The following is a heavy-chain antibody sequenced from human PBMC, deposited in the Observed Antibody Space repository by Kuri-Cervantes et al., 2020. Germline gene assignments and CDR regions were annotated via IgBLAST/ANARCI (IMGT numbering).Heavy chain of an antibody. CDR3: AGEPRGLAY. J-gene: IGHJ4*02. D-gene: IGHD2-15*01. CDR2: IKKDGSDG. V-gene: IGHV3-7*01. CDR1: GFTFSNYW. Sequence: GGSLRLSCAASGFTFSNYWMAWVRQAPGKGLEWVAMIKKDGSDGYYVDSVKGRFTISRDNVINSLFLQINSLRAEDSAVYYCAGEPRGLAYWGRGTLVTVSS.